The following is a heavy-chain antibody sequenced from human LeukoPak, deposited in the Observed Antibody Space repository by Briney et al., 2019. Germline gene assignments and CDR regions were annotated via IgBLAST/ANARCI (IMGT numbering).Heavy chain of an antibody. CDR1: GGSISSTSYY. CDR3: ARQVSDYYYYYIDV. Sequence: SETLSLTCTVSGGSISSTSYYWDWIRQSPGKGPEWIGSIYYSETTYYNPSLESRVTISIVTSKNQFSLQLSSVTAADTALCYCARQVSDYYYYYIDVWGTGTTVTVSS. D-gene: IGHD5/OR15-5a*01. J-gene: IGHJ6*03. CDR2: IYYSETT. V-gene: IGHV4-39*01.